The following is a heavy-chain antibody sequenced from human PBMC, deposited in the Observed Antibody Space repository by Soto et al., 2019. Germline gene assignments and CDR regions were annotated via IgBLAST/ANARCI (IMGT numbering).Heavy chain of an antibody. CDR3: AREGGYSENFYTPFDY. CDR1: ADSISSYY. V-gene: IGHV4-4*07. D-gene: IGHD1-26*01. J-gene: IGHJ4*02. CDR2: IQYSGYT. Sequence: SETLSLTCSVSADSISSYYWSWIRQPAGKGLEWIGRIQYSGYTNYNPSLKSRVTMSVDTSKNQFSLKLTSMTAADTAVYYCAREGGYSENFYTPFDYWGQGTLVTVS.